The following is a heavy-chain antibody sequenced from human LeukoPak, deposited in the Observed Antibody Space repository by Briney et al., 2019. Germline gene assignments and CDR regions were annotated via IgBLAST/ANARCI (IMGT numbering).Heavy chain of an antibody. CDR1: GGSMSSYY. J-gene: IGHJ4*02. Sequence: SETLSLTCTVSGGSMSSYYWSWIRQSPGKGLEWIGYIYHSGSTDYNSSLKSRVTISEDTSKSQFSLRLSSVTAADTAVYYCARVVRAGIYFDSWGQGTLVTVSS. V-gene: IGHV4-59*12. D-gene: IGHD2-2*01. CDR2: IYHSGST. CDR3: ARVVRAGIYFDS.